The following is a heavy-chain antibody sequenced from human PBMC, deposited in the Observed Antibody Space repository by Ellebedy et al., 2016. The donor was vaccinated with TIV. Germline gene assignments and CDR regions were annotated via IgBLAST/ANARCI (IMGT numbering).Heavy chain of an antibody. CDR3: ARDLDKSSGWYGGAGY. Sequence: GESLKISCAASGFTFNSYAMHWVRQAPGKGLEWVAVISYDGSSKYYADSVKGRFTISRDNSMTTLYLQMNSLRAEDTAVYYCARDLDKSSGWYGGAGYWGQGTLVTVSS. D-gene: IGHD6-19*01. J-gene: IGHJ4*02. CDR2: ISYDGSSK. V-gene: IGHV3-30-3*01. CDR1: GFTFNSYA.